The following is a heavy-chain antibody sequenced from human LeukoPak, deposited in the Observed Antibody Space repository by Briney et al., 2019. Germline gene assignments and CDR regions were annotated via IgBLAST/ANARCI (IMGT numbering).Heavy chain of an antibody. Sequence: PGGSLRLSCAASGFTFSSYAMSWVRQAPGKGLEWVSAISGSGGSTYYADSVKGRFTISRDNSKNTLYLQMNSLRAEDTAVYYCAKDRARDGYNPDYFDYWGQGTLVTVSS. D-gene: IGHD5-24*01. J-gene: IGHJ4*02. V-gene: IGHV3-23*01. CDR3: AKDRARDGYNPDYFDY. CDR1: GFTFSSYA. CDR2: ISGSGGST.